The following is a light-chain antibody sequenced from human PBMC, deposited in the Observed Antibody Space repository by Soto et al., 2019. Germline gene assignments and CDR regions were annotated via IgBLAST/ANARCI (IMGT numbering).Light chain of an antibody. CDR2: EGS. Sequence: QSALTQPPSASGSPGQSVTISCTGTSSDVGGYNYVSWYQQHPGKAPKLMIYEGSKRPSGVPDRFSGSKSGNTASLTVSGLQAEDEADYYCSSYAVNNNLGVFGGGTKLTVL. CDR3: SSYAVNNNLGV. CDR1: SSDVGGYNY. V-gene: IGLV2-8*01. J-gene: IGLJ2*01.